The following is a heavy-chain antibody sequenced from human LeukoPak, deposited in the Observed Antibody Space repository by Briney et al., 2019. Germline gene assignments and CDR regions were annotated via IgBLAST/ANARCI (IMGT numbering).Heavy chain of an antibody. CDR2: INTNTGDP. CDR3: ARAPHYYDSSGPETG. D-gene: IGHD3-22*01. Sequence: ASVKVSCKASGYTFTSYAMNWVRQAPGQGLEWMGWINTNTGDPTYAQGFTGRFVFSLDTSVSTAYLQISSLKAEDTAVCYCARAPHYYDSSGPETGWGQGTLVTVSS. J-gene: IGHJ4*02. V-gene: IGHV7-4-1*02. CDR1: GYTFTSYA.